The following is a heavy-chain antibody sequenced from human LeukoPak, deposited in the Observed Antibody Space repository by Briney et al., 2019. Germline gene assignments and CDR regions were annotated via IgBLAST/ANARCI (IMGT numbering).Heavy chain of an antibody. CDR2: IYYSGST. D-gene: IGHD3-10*01. CDR1: GGSISSSSYY. J-gene: IGHJ5*02. V-gene: IGHV4-39*01. CDR3: ARGWFGELLSGWFDP. Sequence: SETLSLTCTVSGGSISSSSYYWGWIRQPPGKGLEWIGSIYYSGSTYYNPSLKSRVTISVDTSKNQFSLKLSSVTAADTAVYYCARGWFGELLSGWFDPWGQGTLVTVSS.